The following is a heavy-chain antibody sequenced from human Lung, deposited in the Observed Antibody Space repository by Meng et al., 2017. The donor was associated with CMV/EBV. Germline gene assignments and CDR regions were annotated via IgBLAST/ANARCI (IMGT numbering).Heavy chain of an antibody. D-gene: IGHD7-27*01. CDR1: GYTFTAHY. CDR2: IHPHRGDT. J-gene: IGHJ4*02. Sequence: ASVXVSCKASGYTFTAHYFHWVRQAPGQGLEWMGWIHPHRGDTNYAQQFQGRVTLTRDTSINTGYMELTRLTSDDTAVYYCARDNNWGPDYWGQGTLVTDSS. CDR3: ARDNNWGPDY. V-gene: IGHV1-2*02.